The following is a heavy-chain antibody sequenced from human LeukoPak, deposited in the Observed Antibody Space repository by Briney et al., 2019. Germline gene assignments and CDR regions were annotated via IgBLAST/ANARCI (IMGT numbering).Heavy chain of an antibody. J-gene: IGHJ3*02. CDR1: GYTLTELS. Sequence: ASVKVSCKVSGYTLTELSMHWVRQAPGKGLEWMGGFDPEDGETIYAQKFQGRVTMTEDTSIDTAYMELSSLRSEDTAVYYCATYRDGYNTDAFDIWGQGTMVTVSS. CDR2: FDPEDGET. V-gene: IGHV1-24*01. D-gene: IGHD5-24*01. CDR3: ATYRDGYNTDAFDI.